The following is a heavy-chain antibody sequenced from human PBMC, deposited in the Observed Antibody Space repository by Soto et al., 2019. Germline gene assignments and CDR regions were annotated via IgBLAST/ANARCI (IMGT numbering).Heavy chain of an antibody. J-gene: IGHJ6*02. CDR3: ARVVGLNVGLAARYNYYAMDV. CDR1: GGTFSNYA. V-gene: IGHV1-69*01. CDR2: IVPRFGSA. Sequence: QVQLMQSGTEVKKPGSSVKVSCKASGGTFSNYAINWVRQAPGQGLEWMGGIVPRFGSANYAQKFQGRVTITADESTTTAYMELSSLTSEDTAVYYCARVVGLNVGLAARYNYYAMDVWGQGTMVTVSS. D-gene: IGHD6-13*01.